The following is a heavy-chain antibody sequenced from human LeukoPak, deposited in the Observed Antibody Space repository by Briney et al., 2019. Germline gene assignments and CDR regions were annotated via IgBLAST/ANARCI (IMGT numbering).Heavy chain of an antibody. CDR2: ISTGGSTT. V-gene: IGHV3-74*03. CDR1: GFIFNNYW. J-gene: IGHJ3*01. Sequence: PGGSLRLSCKASGFIFNNYWMHWVRQAPGKGLVWVSRISTGGSTTTYADSVKGRFTISRDNAKNTLYLQVDSLRADDTAVYYCAGGVGSNDAFDVWGQGTMVTVSS. D-gene: IGHD3-16*01. CDR3: AGGVGSNDAFDV.